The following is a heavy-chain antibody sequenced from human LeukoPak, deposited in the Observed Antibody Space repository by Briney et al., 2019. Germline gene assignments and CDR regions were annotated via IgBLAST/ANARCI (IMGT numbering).Heavy chain of an antibody. V-gene: IGHV3-21*04. CDR3: AKYSQLLSGYYFDF. J-gene: IGHJ4*02. Sequence: PAGPLSLSCAASGFTFSSYSMNWVRQAPGQGLEWVSSISSSSSYIYYADSVKGRFTISRDNSKNTLYLQMNSLRAEDTAIYYCAKYSQLLSGYYFDFWGQGTLVTVSS. CDR2: ISSSSSYI. CDR1: GFTFSSYS. D-gene: IGHD2-2*01.